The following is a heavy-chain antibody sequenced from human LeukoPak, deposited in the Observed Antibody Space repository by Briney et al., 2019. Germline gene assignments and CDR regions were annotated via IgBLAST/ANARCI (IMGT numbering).Heavy chain of an antibody. CDR2: IYSSGST. V-gene: IGHV4-59*10. CDR1: GGSFSGYY. J-gene: IGHJ4*02. D-gene: IGHD6-13*01. Sequence: KTSETLSLTCAVYGGSFSGYYWSWIRQPTGKALEWIGRIYSSGSTNYNPSLKSRVTISVDTSNNQFSLNLNYVTAADTAVYYCARVDVSTWSHFDNWGQGTLVTVSS. CDR3: ARVDVSTWSHFDN.